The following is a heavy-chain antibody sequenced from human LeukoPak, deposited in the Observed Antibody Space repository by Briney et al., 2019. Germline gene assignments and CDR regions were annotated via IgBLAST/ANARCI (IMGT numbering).Heavy chain of an antibody. CDR3: ARRQSYCSGGSCYSYFDY. J-gene: IGHJ4*02. D-gene: IGHD2-15*01. V-gene: IGHV3-23*01. CDR2: ISGSGGST. CDR1: GFTFSSYA. Sequence: GGSLRLSCAASGFTFSSYAMSWVRQAPGKGLEWVSAISGSGGSTYYADSVKGRFTISRDNSKNTLYLQMNSLRAEDTAVYYCARRQSYCSGGSCYSYFDYWGQGTLVTVSS.